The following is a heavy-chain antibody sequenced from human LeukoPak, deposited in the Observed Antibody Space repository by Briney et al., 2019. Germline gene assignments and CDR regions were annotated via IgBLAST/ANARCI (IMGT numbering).Heavy chain of an antibody. J-gene: IGHJ4*02. D-gene: IGHD1-26*01. CDR1: GGSMSSGDYY. Sequence: TSETLSLTCTVSGGSMSSGDYYWSWIRQPPGKGLEWIEYIYYSGSTYYNPSLKSRVTISVATSKNQFSLKLSSVTAADTAVYYCARDRYSGSLHDFDYWGQGTLVTVSS. CDR2: IYYSGST. V-gene: IGHV4-30-4*08. CDR3: ARDRYSGSLHDFDY.